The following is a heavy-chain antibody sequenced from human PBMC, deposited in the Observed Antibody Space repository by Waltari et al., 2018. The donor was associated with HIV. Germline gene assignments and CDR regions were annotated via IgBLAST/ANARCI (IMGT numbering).Heavy chain of an antibody. CDR3: ARRASSWYENRENYFYGMDV. CDR1: GYTFTSYD. V-gene: IGHV1-8*01. CDR2: MNPDSGNT. J-gene: IGHJ6*02. Sequence: QVQLVQSGAEVKKPGASVKVSCKAFGYTFTSYDINWVRQATGQGLEWMGWMNPDSGNTGYAKEFQGRVTMNRKTSITTAYMELSGLRSEDTAVYYCARRASSWYENRENYFYGMDVWGQGTTVTVSS. D-gene: IGHD6-13*01.